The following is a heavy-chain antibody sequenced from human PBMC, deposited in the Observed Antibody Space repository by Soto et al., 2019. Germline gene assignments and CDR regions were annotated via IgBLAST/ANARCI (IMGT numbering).Heavy chain of an antibody. Sequence: VQLVESGGGLVQPGGSLRLSCAASGFTFGSYAMTWVRQAPGQGLDGASGISGGGSGRYSSDSVEARFTMSRDNPKNLLYLQMNTLRVEDTGVYFCARVRYPSAPRRPLDYYFMDVWGNGTTITVSS. D-gene: IGHD1-20*01. CDR3: ARVRYPSAPRRPLDYYFMDV. CDR1: GFTFGSYA. V-gene: IGHV3-23*04. CDR2: ISGGGSGR. J-gene: IGHJ6*03.